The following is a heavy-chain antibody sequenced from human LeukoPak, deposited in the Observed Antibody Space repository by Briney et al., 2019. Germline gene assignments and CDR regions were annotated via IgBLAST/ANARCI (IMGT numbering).Heavy chain of an antibody. CDR3: ARVDASSLAVHY. J-gene: IGHJ4*02. CDR2: INPTSGAT. D-gene: IGHD6-19*01. Sequence: ASVTVSCKASGYTFTDYYMHWVRQAPGQGLDWVGWINPTSGATNYAQKFQGRVTMTRDTSNNTSYMELSRLRSDDTAVYYCARVDASSLAVHYWGQGTLVTVSS. CDR1: GYTFTDYY. V-gene: IGHV1-2*02.